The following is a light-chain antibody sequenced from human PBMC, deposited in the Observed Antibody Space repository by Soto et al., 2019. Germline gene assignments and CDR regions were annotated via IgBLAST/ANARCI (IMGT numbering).Light chain of an antibody. CDR2: DVS. Sequence: EIVLTQSPGTLSLSPGERATLSCRASQSLSSGYLAWYQQKLGQAPRLLFYDVSSRATGIPDRFSGSGSGTDFTLTISRLEPEDFAVYCCQQYSSSPYTFGQGTKLEIK. J-gene: IGKJ2*01. CDR3: QQYSSSPYT. V-gene: IGKV3-20*01. CDR1: QSLSSGY.